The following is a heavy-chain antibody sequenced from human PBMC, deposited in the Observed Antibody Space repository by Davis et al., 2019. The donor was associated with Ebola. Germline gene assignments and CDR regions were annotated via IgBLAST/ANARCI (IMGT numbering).Heavy chain of an antibody. CDR3: AREGCSNGVCHDFDY. D-gene: IGHD2-8*01. CDR2: INPNSGDT. J-gene: IGHJ4*02. Sequence: AASVKVSCKASGYTFTGYYLHWVRQAPGQGLEWMGRINPNSGDTNYAPNFQGRVTMTRDTSMNTAYMELSRLRSDDTAVYYCAREGCSNGVCHDFDYWGQGTLVTVSS. V-gene: IGHV1-2*06. CDR1: GYTFTGYY.